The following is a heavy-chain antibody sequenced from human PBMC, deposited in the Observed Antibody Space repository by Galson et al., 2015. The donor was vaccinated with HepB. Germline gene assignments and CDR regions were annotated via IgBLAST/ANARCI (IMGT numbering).Heavy chain of an antibody. CDR2: INVENGKT. CDR1: GYTFTSYA. J-gene: IGHJ4*02. D-gene: IGHD2-2*01. Sequence: SVKVSCKASGYTFTSYAMHWVRQAPGQRLEWMGWINVENGKTKYSQNLQGRVNITRDTSETTAYMELSSLRSEDTAVYYCAREGSRTSWRDFDNWGQGTLVTVSP. CDR3: AREGSRTSWRDFDN. V-gene: IGHV1-3*01.